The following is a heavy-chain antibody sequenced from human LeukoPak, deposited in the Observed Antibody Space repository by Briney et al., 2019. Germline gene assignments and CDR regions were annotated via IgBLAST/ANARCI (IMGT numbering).Heavy chain of an antibody. CDR3: ARGPYSYDSSGAFDI. V-gene: IGHV4-34*01. J-gene: IGHJ3*02. CDR2: INHSGST. D-gene: IGHD3-22*01. CDR1: GGSFSGYY. Sequence: SETLSLTCAVYGGSFSGYYWSWIRQHPGKGLEWIGEINHSGSTNYNPSLKSQVTISVDTPKNQFSLKLSSVTAAGTAVYFCARGPYSYDSSGAFDIWGQGTMVTVSS.